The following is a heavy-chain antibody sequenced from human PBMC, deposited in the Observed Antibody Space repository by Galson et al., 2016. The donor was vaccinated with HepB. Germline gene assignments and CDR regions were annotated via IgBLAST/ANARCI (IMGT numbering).Heavy chain of an antibody. CDR2: IYSSGST. V-gene: IGHV4-4*07. CDR3: ARTIVSAARGAFDI. CDR1: GDSISSYY. J-gene: IGHJ3*02. Sequence: ETLSLTCTVSGDSISSYYWSWIRQPAGKGLEWIGRIYSSGSTNYNPSLKSRVIMPVDTSKNQFSLKLSSVTGADTAVYYCARTIVSAARGAFDIWGQGTMVTVSS. D-gene: IGHD2-2*01.